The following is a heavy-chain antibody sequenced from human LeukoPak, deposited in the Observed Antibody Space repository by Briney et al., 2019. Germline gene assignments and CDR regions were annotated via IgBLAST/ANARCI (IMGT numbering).Heavy chain of an antibody. CDR3: ASDLGGRSDY. J-gene: IGHJ4*02. CDR1: GGSTSSQF. Sequence: SETLSLTCAVSGGSTSSQFWSWIRQVPGKGLECIGHIYHGGSTNYNPSLESRVTISFDTSKNQFPLKLTSVTAADTAMYYCASDLGGRSDYWGQGTLVTVSS. V-gene: IGHV4-59*11. CDR2: IYHGGST. D-gene: IGHD2-15*01.